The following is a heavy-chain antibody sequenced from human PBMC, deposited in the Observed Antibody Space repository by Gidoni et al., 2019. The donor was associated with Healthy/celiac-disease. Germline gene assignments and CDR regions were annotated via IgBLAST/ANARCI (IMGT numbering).Heavy chain of an antibody. CDR1: GYTFTGYH. Sequence: QVQLVQSGAEVKKHVASVKVSCKASGYTFTGYHMHWVRQATGQGLEWMGWINPNSGGTNYAQKFQGWVTMTRDTSISPAYMELSRLRSDDTAVYYCARDLSRLVRGVIIEPMGAFDIWGQGTMVTVSS. V-gene: IGHV1-2*04. J-gene: IGHJ3*02. D-gene: IGHD3-10*01. CDR3: ARDLSRLVRGVIIEPMGAFDI. CDR2: INPNSGGT.